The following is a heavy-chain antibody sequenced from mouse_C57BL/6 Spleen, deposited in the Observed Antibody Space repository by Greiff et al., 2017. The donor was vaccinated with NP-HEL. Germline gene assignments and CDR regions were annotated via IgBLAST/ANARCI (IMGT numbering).Heavy chain of an antibody. J-gene: IGHJ1*03. CDR2: IHPNSGST. V-gene: IGHV1-64*01. D-gene: IGHD1-1*01. Sequence: QVQLQQPGAELVKPGASVKLSCKASGYTFTSYWMHWVKQRPGQGLEWIGMIHPNSGSTNYNEKFKSKATLTVDKSSSPAYMQLSSLTSEDSAVYYCALSTVVPYWYFDVWGTGTTVTVS. CDR3: ALSTVVPYWYFDV. CDR1: GYTFTSYW.